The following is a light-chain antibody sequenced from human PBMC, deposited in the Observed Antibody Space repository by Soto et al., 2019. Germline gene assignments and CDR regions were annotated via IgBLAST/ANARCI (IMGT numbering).Light chain of an antibody. V-gene: IGKV1-33*01. CDR3: QLYNSYPWT. CDR1: HDIRYH. Sequence: DIQMTLSPSSLSASVGDRVTITCQASHDIRYHLNWYQQKPGKAPKVLIYDTSNLETGVPSRFSGSASGTEFTLTISSLQPDDLATYYCQLYNSYPWTFGQGTKVDNK. CDR2: DTS. J-gene: IGKJ1*01.